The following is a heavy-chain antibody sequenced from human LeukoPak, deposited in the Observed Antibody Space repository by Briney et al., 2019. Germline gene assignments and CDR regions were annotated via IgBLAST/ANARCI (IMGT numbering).Heavy chain of an antibody. D-gene: IGHD3-3*01. CDR3: ARHRPTPGYYDFWSGYGDGFDY. CDR2: INHSGST. J-gene: IGHJ4*02. V-gene: IGHV4-34*01. Sequence: SETLSLTCAVYGGSFSGYYWSWIRQPPGKGLEWIGEINHSGSTNYNPSLKSRVTMSVDTSKNQFSLKLSSVTAADTAVYYCARHRPTPGYYDFWSGYGDGFDYWGQGTLVTVSS. CDR1: GGSFSGYY.